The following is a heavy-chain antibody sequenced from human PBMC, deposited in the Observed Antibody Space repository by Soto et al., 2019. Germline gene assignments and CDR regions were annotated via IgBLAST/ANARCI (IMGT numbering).Heavy chain of an antibody. Sequence: QVQLVESGGGVVQPGTSLRLSCVGSGFTFRSYVIHWVRQAPGKGLEWVALTSYDGSNNFYGDSVKGRFTISRHNSRNTVELQMDSLRFEDTALYYCARWGTTGGLDFWGQGTLVSVSS. CDR3: ARWGTTGGLDF. J-gene: IGHJ4*02. D-gene: IGHD3-16*01. CDR2: TSYDGSNN. CDR1: GFTFRSYV. V-gene: IGHV3-33*05.